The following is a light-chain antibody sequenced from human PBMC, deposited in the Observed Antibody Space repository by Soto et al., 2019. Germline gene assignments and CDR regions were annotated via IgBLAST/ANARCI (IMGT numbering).Light chain of an antibody. J-gene: IGKJ1*01. CDR3: QQYNNWT. V-gene: IGKV3-15*01. Sequence: EIVMTQCPGTLSVSPGERATLSCRASQNVGSNLAWYQQKPGQAPRLLIYGASTRATGIPARFSGSGSGTEFTLTISSLQSEDFAVYYCQQYNNWTFGQGTKVEIK. CDR2: GAS. CDR1: QNVGSN.